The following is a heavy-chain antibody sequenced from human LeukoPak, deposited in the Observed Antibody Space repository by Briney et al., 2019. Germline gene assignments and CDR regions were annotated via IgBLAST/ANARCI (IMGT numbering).Heavy chain of an antibody. J-gene: IGHJ4*02. Sequence: ASVKVSCKASGHTFTSYDINWVRQATGQGLEWMGWMNPNSGNTGYAQKFQGRVTITRNTSISTAYMELSSLRSEDTAVYYCARQLSLTGTIDYWGQGTLVTVSS. CDR1: GHTFTSYD. CDR2: MNPNSGNT. V-gene: IGHV1-8*03. CDR3: ARQLSLTGTIDY. D-gene: IGHD1-20*01.